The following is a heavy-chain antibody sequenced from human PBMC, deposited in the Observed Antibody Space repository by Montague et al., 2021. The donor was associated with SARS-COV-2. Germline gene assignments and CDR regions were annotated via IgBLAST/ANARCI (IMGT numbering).Heavy chain of an antibody. CDR2: IYYSGST. J-gene: IGHJ6*02. D-gene: IGHD6-13*01. Sequence: SDTLSLTCTVSGGSISSSSYYWGWIRQPPGKGLKWIGSIYYSGSTYYNPSLKSRVTISVDTSKNQFSLKLSSVTAADTAVYYCARVGRQQLVRLSGMDVWGQGTTVTVSS. CDR1: GGSISSSSYY. V-gene: IGHV4-39*07. CDR3: ARVGRQQLVRLSGMDV.